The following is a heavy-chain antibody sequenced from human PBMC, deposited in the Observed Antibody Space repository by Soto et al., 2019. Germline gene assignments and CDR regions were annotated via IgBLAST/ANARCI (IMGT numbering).Heavy chain of an antibody. CDR1: GFTFSSYS. Sequence: GGSLRLSCAASGFTFSSYSMNWVRQAPGKGLEWVSSISSSSSYIYYADSVKGRFTISRDNAKNSLYLQMNSLRAEDTAVYYCARDTIFGVGGYYYYYGMDVWGQRTTVTVSS. D-gene: IGHD3-3*01. CDR2: ISSSSSYI. CDR3: ARDTIFGVGGYYYYYGMDV. J-gene: IGHJ6*02. V-gene: IGHV3-21*01.